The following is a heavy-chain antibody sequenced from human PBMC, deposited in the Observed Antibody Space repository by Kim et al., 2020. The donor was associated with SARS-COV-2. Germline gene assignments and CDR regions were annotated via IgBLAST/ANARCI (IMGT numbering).Heavy chain of an antibody. J-gene: IGHJ6*02. CDR1: GFTFSNYG. D-gene: IGHD3-22*01. CDR2: ISYDGSNK. Sequence: GGSLRLSCAASGFTFSNYGMHWVRRAPGKGLEWVAVISYDGSNKYYADSVKGRFTISRDNSKNTLYLQMNSLRAEDTAVYYCARDLYDSSGYSYGMDVCGPGTTVTVSS. V-gene: IGHV3-30-3*01. CDR3: ARDLYDSSGYSYGMDV.